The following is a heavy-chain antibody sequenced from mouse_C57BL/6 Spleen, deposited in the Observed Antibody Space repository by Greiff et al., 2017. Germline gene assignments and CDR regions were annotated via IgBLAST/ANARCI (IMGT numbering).Heavy chain of an antibody. CDR2: INPSSGYT. D-gene: IGHD4-1*01. J-gene: IGHJ2*01. V-gene: IGHV1-4*01. CDR3: ARLDWDYFDY. Sequence: QVQLQQSGAELARPGASVTMSCTASGYTFTSYTMHWVKQRPGQGLEWIGYINPSSGYTKSNQKFKDKATLTADKSSSTAYLQLSSLTSEDSAVYYCARLDWDYFDYWGQGTTLTVSS. CDR1: GYTFTSYT.